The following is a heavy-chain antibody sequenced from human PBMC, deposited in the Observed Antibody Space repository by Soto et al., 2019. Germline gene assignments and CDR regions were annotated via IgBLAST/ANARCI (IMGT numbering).Heavy chain of an antibody. Sequence: QVQLVQSGAEVRKPGSSVKVSCKASGGTFSSYTISWERQAPGQGLEWMGRIIPILGIANYAQKFQGRVTITADKSTSTAYMELSSLRSEDTAVYYCAREVAGSSWLDWGQGTLVTVSS. J-gene: IGHJ4*02. CDR3: AREVAGSSWLD. CDR1: GGTFSSYT. CDR2: IIPILGIA. V-gene: IGHV1-69*02. D-gene: IGHD6-13*01.